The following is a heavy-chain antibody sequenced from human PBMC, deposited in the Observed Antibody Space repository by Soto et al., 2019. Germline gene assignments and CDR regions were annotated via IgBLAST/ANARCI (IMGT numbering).Heavy chain of an antibody. J-gene: IGHJ4*02. Sequence: QVQLQESGPGLVKPSQTLSLTCTVSGGSISSGGYYWSWIRQHPGKGLEWIGYIYSSGSTYYNPSLKSRVTISEDTSKNQSSPKLSSMTAADTAVYYCARSPYCSGGICSGMIVVYYWGQGTLVTFSS. CDR3: ARSPYCSGGICSGMIVVYY. D-gene: IGHD2-15*01. CDR2: IYSSGST. V-gene: IGHV4-31*03. CDR1: GGSISSGGYY.